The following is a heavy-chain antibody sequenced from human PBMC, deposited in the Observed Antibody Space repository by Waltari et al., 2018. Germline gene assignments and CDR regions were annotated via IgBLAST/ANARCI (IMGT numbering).Heavy chain of an antibody. J-gene: IGHJ4*02. Sequence: EVQLLESGGGLVEPGGYLRLSCAASGFIFSSYAMSWVRQAPGKGLEWGSVVCDSGRCTYYADSVKGRFSISRDNSKNTVFLQINSLRAEDTAVYFCATAYSNSCFNHWGQGTLVTVSS. CDR2: VCDSGRCT. D-gene: IGHD5-18*01. CDR3: ATAYSNSCFNH. CDR1: GFIFSSYA. V-gene: IGHV3-23*01.